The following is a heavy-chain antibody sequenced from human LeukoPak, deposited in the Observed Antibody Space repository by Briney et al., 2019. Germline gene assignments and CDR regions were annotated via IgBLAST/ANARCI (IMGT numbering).Heavy chain of an antibody. CDR1: GFTFSSYW. Sequence: GGPLRLSCAASGFTFSSYWMHWVRQPPGKGLWWVSRINSDGSSTSYADSVKGRFTISRDNAKNTLYLQMNSLRAEDTAVYYCAMLLWFGERVPWGQGTLVTVSS. J-gene: IGHJ5*02. V-gene: IGHV3-74*01. D-gene: IGHD3-10*01. CDR2: INSDGSST. CDR3: AMLLWFGERVP.